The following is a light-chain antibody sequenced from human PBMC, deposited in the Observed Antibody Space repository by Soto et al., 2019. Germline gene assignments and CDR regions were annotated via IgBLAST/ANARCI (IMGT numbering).Light chain of an antibody. CDR3: PKYNSAPRT. V-gene: IGKV1-27*01. CDR1: QGISNY. J-gene: IGKJ1*01. CDR2: AAS. Sequence: DIQMTQSPSSLSASVGDRVTMACRASQGISNYLAWYQQKPGKVPKLLIYAASTLQSGVPSRFSGSGSGTDFTLTISSLQPEDVATYYCPKYNSAPRTFGQGTNVEIK.